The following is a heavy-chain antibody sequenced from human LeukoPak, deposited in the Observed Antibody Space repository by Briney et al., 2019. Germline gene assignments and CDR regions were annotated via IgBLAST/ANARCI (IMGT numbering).Heavy chain of an antibody. D-gene: IGHD3-16*01. CDR3: AKARGHSYAHPYDV. CDR1: GFTFSTYG. J-gene: IGHJ3*01. Sequence: GGSLRLSCATSGFTFSTYGMNWVRQAPGKGLEWVAFIRYDGSSKYNADSVKGRFTISRDDSKNALYLQMDNLRLEDTAVYYCAKARGHSYAHPYDVWGQGTMVTVSS. CDR2: IRYDGSSK. V-gene: IGHV3-30*02.